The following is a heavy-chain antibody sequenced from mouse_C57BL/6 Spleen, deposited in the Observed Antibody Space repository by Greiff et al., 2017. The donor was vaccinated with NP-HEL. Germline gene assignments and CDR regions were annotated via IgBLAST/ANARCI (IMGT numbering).Heavy chain of an antibody. CDR1: GFTFSNYW. V-gene: IGHV6-3*01. Sequence: EVQRVESGGGLVQPGGSMKLSCVASGFTFSNYWMNWVRQSPEKGLEWVAQIRLKSDNYATHYAESVKGRFTISRDDSKSSVYLQMNNLRAEDTGIYYCTGDSIRFAYWGQGTLVTVSA. J-gene: IGHJ3*01. D-gene: IGHD2-10*02. CDR3: TGDSIRFAY. CDR2: IRLKSDNYAT.